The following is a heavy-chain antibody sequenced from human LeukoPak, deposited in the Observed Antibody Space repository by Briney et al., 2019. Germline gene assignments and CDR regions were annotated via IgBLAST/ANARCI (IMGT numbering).Heavy chain of an antibody. J-gene: IGHJ4*02. CDR2: ISFDGSAK. D-gene: IGHD6-13*01. V-gene: IGHV3-30*02. CDR3: AKDRVTAAGYYFDY. CDR1: GFTFSSYG. Sequence: GGSLRLSCAASGFTFSSYGMHWVRQAPGKGLEWVSVISFDGSAKYYADSVKGRFTISRDNSKNTLYLQMTSLRAEDTAVHYCAKDRVTAAGYYFDYWGQGTLVTVSS.